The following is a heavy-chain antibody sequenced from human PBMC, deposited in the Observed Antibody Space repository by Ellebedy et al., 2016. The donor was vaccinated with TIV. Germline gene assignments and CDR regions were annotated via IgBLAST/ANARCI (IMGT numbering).Heavy chain of an antibody. CDR2: INPRGGRT. CDR3: ARDVGDSSGYYFDY. D-gene: IGHD3-22*01. V-gene: IGHV1-46*01. CDR1: GDTFTSYY. J-gene: IGHJ4*02. Sequence: ASVKVSXKATGDTFTSYYMHWVRQAPGQGLEWMGIINPRGGRTSDAQRFQGRVTMTRDTSTSTVYMELSSLRSEDTAVYYCARDVGDSSGYYFDYWGQGTLVTVSS.